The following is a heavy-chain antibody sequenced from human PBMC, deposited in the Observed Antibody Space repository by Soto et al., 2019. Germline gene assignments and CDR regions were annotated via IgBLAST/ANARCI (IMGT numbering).Heavy chain of an antibody. D-gene: IGHD3-3*01. Sequence: QVQLQESGPGLVKPSETLSLTCTVSGGSISSYYWSWIRQPPGKGLEWIGYIYYSGSTNYNPSLNSRVTISVDTSKNQSSLKLSSVTAADTAVYYCARLIVGDFWSGYLPNWFDPWGQGTLVTVSS. CDR2: IYYSGST. CDR3: ARLIVGDFWSGYLPNWFDP. CDR1: GGSISSYY. J-gene: IGHJ5*02. V-gene: IGHV4-59*01.